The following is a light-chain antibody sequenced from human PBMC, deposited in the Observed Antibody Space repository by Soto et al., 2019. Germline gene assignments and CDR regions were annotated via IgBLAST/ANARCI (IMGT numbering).Light chain of an antibody. V-gene: IGLV2-18*02. CDR2: EVN. Sequence: SALTQPPSVSGSPGQSVTISCTGTSSDVGNYNRVSWFQQPPGTAPKLIIYEVNNRPSGVPDRFSGSKSGNTASLTISGLQAEDEADYYCSSYRSSSTNVVFGGGTQLTVL. J-gene: IGLJ2*01. CDR1: SSDVGNYNR. CDR3: SSYRSSSTNVV.